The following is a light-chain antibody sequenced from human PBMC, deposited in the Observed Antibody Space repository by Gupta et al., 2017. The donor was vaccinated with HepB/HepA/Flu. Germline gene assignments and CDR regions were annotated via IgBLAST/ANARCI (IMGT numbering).Light chain of an antibody. Sequence: EIVLTQSPATVSLSPGGRATLSCRARQSVGTYLGWYQHKPGQPPRLLIYDASNRSTGFPARFSGSGSGTDFTLTIIRLEPEDFAVYYCQHLFNCPTPFGGGTKVEIK. CDR1: QSVGTY. CDR2: DAS. CDR3: QHLFNCPTP. J-gene: IGKJ4*01. V-gene: IGKV3-11*01.